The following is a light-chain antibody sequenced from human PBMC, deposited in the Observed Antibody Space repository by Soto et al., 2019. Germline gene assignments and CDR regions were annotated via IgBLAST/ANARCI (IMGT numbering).Light chain of an antibody. CDR1: QSVSSSY. CDR3: QQYGSSLYT. CDR2: DAS. J-gene: IGKJ2*01. V-gene: IGKV3-20*01. Sequence: EIVLTQSPGTLSLSPGERATLSCRASQSVSSSYLAWYQQKPGQAPRLLIYDASSRATGIRDRFSGSGSGTDFPLTISRLEPEDFAVYYCQQYGSSLYTFGQGTKLEIK.